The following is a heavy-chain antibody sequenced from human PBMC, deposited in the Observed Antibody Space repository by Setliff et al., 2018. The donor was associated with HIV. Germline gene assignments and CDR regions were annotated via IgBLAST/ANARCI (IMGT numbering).Heavy chain of an antibody. V-gene: IGHV4-61*09. CDR2: IYTSGST. CDR1: GDSISSGSYY. Sequence: SETLSLTCTVSGDSISSGSYYWGWIRQPAGKGLEWIGHIYTSGSTNYNPSLKSRVTISVDTSKNQFSLKLSSVTAADTAVYYCAREPTLYCGGDCYFDYWGQGTLVTVSS. J-gene: IGHJ4*02. D-gene: IGHD2-21*02. CDR3: AREPTLYCGGDCYFDY.